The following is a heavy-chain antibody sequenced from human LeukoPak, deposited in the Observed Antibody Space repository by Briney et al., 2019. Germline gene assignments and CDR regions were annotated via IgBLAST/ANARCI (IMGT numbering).Heavy chain of an antibody. J-gene: IGHJ3*02. CDR1: GFTFSSYG. Sequence: PGRSLRLSCAASGFTFSSYGMHWVRQAPGKGLEWVAVISYDGSNKYYADSVKGRFTISRDNSKNTLYLQMNSLRAEDTAVYYCARGERWLQSPSAFDIWGQGTMVTVSS. V-gene: IGHV3-30*03. CDR3: ARGERWLQSPSAFDI. D-gene: IGHD5-24*01. CDR2: ISYDGSNK.